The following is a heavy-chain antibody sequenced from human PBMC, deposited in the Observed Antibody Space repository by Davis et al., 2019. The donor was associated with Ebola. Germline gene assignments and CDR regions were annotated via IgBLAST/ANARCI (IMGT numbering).Heavy chain of an antibody. V-gene: IGHV4-59*01. CDR2: IYYSGST. D-gene: IGHD6-19*01. Sequence: MPSETLSLTCTVSGGSISSYSWSWIRQPPGKGLEWIGYIYYSGSTNYNPSLKSRVTISVDTSKNQFSLKLSSVTAADTAVYYCARISVAGTNQFDYWGQGTLVTVSS. J-gene: IGHJ4*02. CDR3: ARISVAGTNQFDY. CDR1: GGSISSYS.